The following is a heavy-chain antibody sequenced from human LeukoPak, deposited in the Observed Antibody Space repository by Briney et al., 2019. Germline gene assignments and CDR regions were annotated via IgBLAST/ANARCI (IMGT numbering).Heavy chain of an antibody. CDR1: GGTFSSYA. J-gene: IGHJ1*01. V-gene: IGHV1-69*01. CDR3: ARGQTAAAWYFQH. CDR2: IIPIFGTA. D-gene: IGHD6-13*01. Sequence: SVKVSCKASGGTFSSYAISWVRQAPGQGLEWMGGIIPIFGTANYAQKFQGRVTTTADESTSTAYMELSSLRSEDTAVYYCARGQTAAAWYFQHWGQGTLVTVSS.